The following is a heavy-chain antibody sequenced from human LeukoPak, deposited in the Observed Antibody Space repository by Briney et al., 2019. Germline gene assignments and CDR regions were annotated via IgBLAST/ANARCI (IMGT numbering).Heavy chain of an antibody. V-gene: IGHV3-69-1*01. CDR1: GFTFDDYA. Sequence: GSLRLSCAASGFTFDDYAMHWVRQAPGQGLEWISYIGTGGTTYYADSVLGRFTVSRDSDRKSIYLQMNSLTVDDTAVYYCARDPVVGGLDYWGQGALVTVSS. CDR2: IGTGGTT. D-gene: IGHD2-15*01. CDR3: ARDPVVGGLDY. J-gene: IGHJ4*02.